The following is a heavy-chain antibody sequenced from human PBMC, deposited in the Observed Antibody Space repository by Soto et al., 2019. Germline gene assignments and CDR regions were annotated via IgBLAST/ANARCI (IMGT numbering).Heavy chain of an antibody. CDR3: ARDTVSPFNWFDP. V-gene: IGHV4-59*12. J-gene: IGHJ5*02. CDR1: GASISGSA. CDR2: IHDSGSY. D-gene: IGHD4-4*01. Sequence: SETLSLTCTLSGASISGSAWSRIRQPPGKRLEWIGFIHDSGSYNSKSSLRSRLNMSFGPSSNQFSLNLRSVTAADTAVYYCARDTVSPFNWFDPWGQGILVTVSS.